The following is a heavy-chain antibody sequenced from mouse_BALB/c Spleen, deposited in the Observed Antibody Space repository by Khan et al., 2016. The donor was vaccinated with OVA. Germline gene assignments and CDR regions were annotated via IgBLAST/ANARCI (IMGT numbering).Heavy chain of an antibody. Sequence: VQLQQSGAELVKPGASVKLSCTASGFNIKDTYMHWVKQRPEQGLEWIGRIAPANGNTKYDPKFHGKATIKADTSSNTAYLQLSSLTSEETAVYYCAHPAYDRRNFDVWGAGTTVTVSS. D-gene: IGHD2-3*01. CDR3: AHPAYDRRNFDV. CDR2: IAPANGNT. V-gene: IGHV14-3*02. J-gene: IGHJ1*01. CDR1: GFNIKDTY.